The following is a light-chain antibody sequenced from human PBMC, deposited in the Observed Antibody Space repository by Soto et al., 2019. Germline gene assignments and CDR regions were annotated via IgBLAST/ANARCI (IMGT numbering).Light chain of an antibody. V-gene: IGKV3-15*01. CDR1: QSVSSS. CDR2: DAS. CDR3: QQYNNWPLA. Sequence: EIVMTQSPATLSVSPGERATLSCRATQSVSSSLAWYQQKPGQAPRLLIYDASTRATGVPARFSGSGSGTEFALTIRSLQSEDFAVYYCQQYNNWPLAFGQGTKVEIK. J-gene: IGKJ1*01.